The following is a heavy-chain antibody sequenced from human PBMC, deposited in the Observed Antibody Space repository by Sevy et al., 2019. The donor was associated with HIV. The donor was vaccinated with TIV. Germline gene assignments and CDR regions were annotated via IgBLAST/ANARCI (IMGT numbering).Heavy chain of an antibody. V-gene: IGHV3-30*02. D-gene: IGHD2-21*01. CDR1: GFTFSSYG. Sequence: GGSLRISCAASGFTFSSYGMHWVRQAPGKGLEWVAFIRYDGSNKYYADSVKGRFTISRDNSKNTLYLQMNSLRAEDTAVYYCATVEEYCGGDCSFYYYYYGIDVRGQGTTVTVSS. J-gene: IGHJ6*02. CDR2: IRYDGSNK. CDR3: ATVEEYCGGDCSFYYYYYGIDV.